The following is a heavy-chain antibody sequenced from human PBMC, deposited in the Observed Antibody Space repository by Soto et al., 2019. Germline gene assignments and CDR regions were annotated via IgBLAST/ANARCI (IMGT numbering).Heavy chain of an antibody. Sequence: PSETLSLTCAVYGGSFSGYYWSWIRQPPGKGLEWIGEINHSGSTNYNPSLKSRVTISVDTSKNQFSLKLSSVTAADTAVYYCARLDYDFWSGYSQYYYYYYYMDVWGKGTMVTVSS. V-gene: IGHV4-34*01. CDR2: INHSGST. D-gene: IGHD3-3*01. CDR3: ARLDYDFWSGYSQYYYYYYYMDV. CDR1: GGSFSGYY. J-gene: IGHJ6*03.